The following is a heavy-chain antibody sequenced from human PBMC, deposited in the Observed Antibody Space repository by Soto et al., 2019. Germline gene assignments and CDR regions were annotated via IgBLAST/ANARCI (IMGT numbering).Heavy chain of an antibody. CDR1: GYNFANYW. CDR2: IFPGDSDT. CDR3: AAGYTTGPDAFDI. Sequence: GESLKISCKGSGYNFANYWIGWVRQMPGKGLEWMGMIFPGDSDTKNSPSLQGQITMSVDKSDSSAYLQWRSLKASDTAMYYCAAGYTTGPDAFDIWGQGTMVTVS. D-gene: IGHD6-13*01. V-gene: IGHV5-51*01. J-gene: IGHJ3*02.